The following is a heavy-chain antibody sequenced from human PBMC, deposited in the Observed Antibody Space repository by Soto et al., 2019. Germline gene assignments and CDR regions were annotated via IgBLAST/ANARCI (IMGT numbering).Heavy chain of an antibody. J-gene: IGHJ6*02. V-gene: IGHV3-21*01. CDR1: GFTFSSYS. CDR2: ISSSSSYI. D-gene: IGHD3-9*01. CDR3: ARDWYRVYDTGTDV. Sequence: EVQLVESGGGLVKPGGSLRLSCAASGFTFSSYSMNWVRQAPGKGLEWVSSISSSSSYIYYADSVKGRFTISRDNAKNSLYLQMNSLRAEDTAVYYCARDWYRVYDTGTDVWGQGTTVTVSS.